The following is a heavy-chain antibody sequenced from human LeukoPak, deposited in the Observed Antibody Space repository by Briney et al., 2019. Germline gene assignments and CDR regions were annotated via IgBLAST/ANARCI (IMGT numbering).Heavy chain of an antibody. D-gene: IGHD2-8*01. J-gene: IGHJ5*02. CDR3: AQAGPFNAMVYARSLRPRLFDP. V-gene: IGHV3-7*01. Sequence: SGGSLRLSCAASGFTFSSYWMSWVRQAPGKGLEWVANMKKDGSEKYYVDSVKGRFTISRDNAKNSLYLQMNSLRAEDTAVYYCAQAGPFNAMVYARSLRPRLFDPWGQGTLVTVSS. CDR1: GFTFSSYW. CDR2: MKKDGSEK.